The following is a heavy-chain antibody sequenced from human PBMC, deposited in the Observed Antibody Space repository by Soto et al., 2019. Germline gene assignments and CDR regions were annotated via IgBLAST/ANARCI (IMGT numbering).Heavy chain of an antibody. Sequence: EVQLVESGGGLVQPGGSLRLSCAASGFTFSSYWMHWVRQAPGKGLGWVSRINSDGSSTSYADSVNGRFTISRDNAKNTLYLQMNSLRAEDTAVYYCARRGYSYYYDGMDAWGQGTTVTVSS. CDR2: INSDGSST. CDR3: ARRGYSYYYDGMDA. CDR1: GFTFSSYW. D-gene: IGHD5-18*01. J-gene: IGHJ6*02. V-gene: IGHV3-74*01.